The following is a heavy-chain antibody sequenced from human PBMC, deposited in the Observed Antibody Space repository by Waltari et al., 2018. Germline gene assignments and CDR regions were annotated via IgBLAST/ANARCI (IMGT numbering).Heavy chain of an antibody. CDR3: ARDRRYCSGGSCYLYYYYYGMDV. J-gene: IGHJ6*02. CDR1: GGSISSHY. D-gene: IGHD2-15*01. Sequence: QVQLQESGPGLVKPSETLSLACTVSGGSISSHYWSWIRQPPGKGLEWIGYIYYSGSTNYNPSLKSRVTISVDTSKNQFSLKLSSVTAADTAVYYCARDRRYCSGGSCYLYYYYYGMDVWDQGTTVTVSS. CDR2: IYYSGST. V-gene: IGHV4-59*11.